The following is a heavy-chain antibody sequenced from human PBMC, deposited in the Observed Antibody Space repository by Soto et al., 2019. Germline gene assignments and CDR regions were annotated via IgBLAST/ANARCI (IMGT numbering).Heavy chain of an antibody. CDR1: GYSFRNYW. CDR2: IFPADSDA. Sequence: GDSLKISCKGSGYSFRNYWIAWVRQKPGKGLEWMGIIFPADSDARYSPSFQGQVTISADKSTSTTFLHWSSLRASDTATYYCARRGKHPNWLDPWGQGTLVTVSS. J-gene: IGHJ5*02. V-gene: IGHV5-51*01. D-gene: IGHD3-10*01. CDR3: ARRGKHPNWLDP.